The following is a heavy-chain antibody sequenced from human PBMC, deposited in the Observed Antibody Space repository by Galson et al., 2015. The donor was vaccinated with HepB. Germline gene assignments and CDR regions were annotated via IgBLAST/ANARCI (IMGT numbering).Heavy chain of an antibody. J-gene: IGHJ6*02. CDR2: IKSKPDGGTT. Sequence: SLRLSCAASGLTFSNAWMSWVRQAPGKGLEWVGRIKSKPDGGTTEYAAPVKGRFTISRDDSKNTLYLQMNSLQTEDTAVYYCTTDLFLGGMDVWGQGTTVTVSS. CDR3: TTDLFLGGMDV. V-gene: IGHV3-15*01. CDR1: GLTFSNAW. D-gene: IGHD3-3*01.